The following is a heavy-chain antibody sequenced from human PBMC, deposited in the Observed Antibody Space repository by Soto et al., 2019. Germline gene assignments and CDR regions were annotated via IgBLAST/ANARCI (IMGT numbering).Heavy chain of an antibody. CDR2: ISYDGSNK. V-gene: IGHV3-30*18. CDR1: GFTFSSYG. D-gene: IGHD3-9*01. CDR3: AKDGRYYDIVTGSIGYYGMDV. J-gene: IGHJ6*02. Sequence: QVQLVESGGGVVQTGRSLRLSCAAPGFTFSSYGMHWVRQAPGKGLEWVAVISYDGSNKYYADSVEGRCTISRDNSNNSLYLQMNSLRAEDTAVYYCAKDGRYYDIVTGSIGYYGMDVWGQGTTVTVSS.